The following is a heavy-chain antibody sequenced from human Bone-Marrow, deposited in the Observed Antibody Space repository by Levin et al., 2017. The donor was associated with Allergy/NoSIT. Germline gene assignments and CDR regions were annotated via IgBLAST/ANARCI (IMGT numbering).Heavy chain of an antibody. CDR1: GFTFSDYY. D-gene: IGHD1-7*01. J-gene: IGHJ6*01. CDR2: TRNKAKSYTT. Sequence: QPGGSLRLSCAASGFTFSDYYMDWVRQAPGKGLEWVGRTRNKAKSYTTEYAASVNGRFTISRDDSRNSLFLQMNSLKIEDTAVYYCARGELRRGEYGMDVWGQGTTVTVSS. CDR3: ARGELRRGEYGMDV. V-gene: IGHV3-72*01.